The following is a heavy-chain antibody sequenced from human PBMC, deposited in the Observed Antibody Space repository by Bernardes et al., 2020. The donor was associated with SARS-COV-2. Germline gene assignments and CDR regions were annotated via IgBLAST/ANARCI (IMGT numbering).Heavy chain of an antibody. CDR3: AGYGGNSY. CDR2: LYGVGTT. D-gene: IGHD4-17*01. Sequence: GGSLRLSCVASGFTVSNNHVTRVRQAPGKGLECVSVLYGVGTTFYADSVRGRFTISRDTSKNTVYLQMSSLRADDTATYYCAGYGGNSYWGQGTQVNVSS. V-gene: IGHV3-53*01. CDR1: GFTVSNNH. J-gene: IGHJ4*02.